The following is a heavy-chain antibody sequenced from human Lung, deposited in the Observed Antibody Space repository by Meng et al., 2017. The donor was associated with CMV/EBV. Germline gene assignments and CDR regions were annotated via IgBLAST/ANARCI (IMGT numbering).Heavy chain of an antibody. CDR3: ARGGSSWGGKYYYYGMDV. J-gene: IGHJ6*02. Sequence: ESXKISXAASGFTFSSYWMHWVRQAPGKGLVWVSRINSDGSSTSYADSVKGRFTISRDNAKNTLYLQMNSLRAEDTAVYYCARGGSSWGGKYYYYGMDVWGQGTTVXVSS. V-gene: IGHV3-74*01. D-gene: IGHD6-13*01. CDR2: INSDGSST. CDR1: GFTFSSYW.